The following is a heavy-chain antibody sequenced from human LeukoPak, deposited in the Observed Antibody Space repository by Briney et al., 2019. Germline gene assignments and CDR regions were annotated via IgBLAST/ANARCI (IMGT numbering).Heavy chain of an antibody. V-gene: IGHV3-21*01. CDR3: ARDRGSSGWYYFDY. CDR1: GFTFSSYA. D-gene: IGHD6-19*01. J-gene: IGHJ4*02. Sequence: GGSLRLSCAASGFTFSSYAMNWVRQAPGKGLEWVSSISSSSSYIYYADLVKGRFTISRDNAKNSLYLQMNSLRAEDTAVYYCARDRGSSGWYYFDYWGQGTLVTVSS. CDR2: ISSSSSYI.